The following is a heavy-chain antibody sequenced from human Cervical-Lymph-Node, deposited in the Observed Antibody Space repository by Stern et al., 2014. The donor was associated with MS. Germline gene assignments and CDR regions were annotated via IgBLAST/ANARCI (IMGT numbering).Heavy chain of an antibody. CDR2: IYYSGTT. V-gene: IGHV4-59*01. CDR1: GASITSYY. J-gene: IGHJ5*02. Sequence: QVQLVQSGPGLLRPSETLSLTCTVSGASITSYYWSWIRQPPGKGLEWIGYIYYSGTTNYNASLKGRVAISIDTYKTQFSLRLSSVTAADTAVYYCARATDLWGQGTLVTVSS. CDR3: ARATDL.